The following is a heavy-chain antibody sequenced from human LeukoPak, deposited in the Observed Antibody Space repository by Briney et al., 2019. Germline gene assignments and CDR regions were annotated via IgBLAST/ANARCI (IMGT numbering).Heavy chain of an antibody. Sequence: ASVKVSCKAPGYTFTSYAMHWVRQAPGQRLEWMGWINAGNGNTKYSQKFQGRVTITRDTSASTAYMELSSLRSEDTAVYYCARVREYYDSSGYYDYWGQGTLVTVSS. D-gene: IGHD3-22*01. CDR1: GYTFTSYA. CDR3: ARVREYYDSSGYYDY. V-gene: IGHV1-3*01. J-gene: IGHJ4*02. CDR2: INAGNGNT.